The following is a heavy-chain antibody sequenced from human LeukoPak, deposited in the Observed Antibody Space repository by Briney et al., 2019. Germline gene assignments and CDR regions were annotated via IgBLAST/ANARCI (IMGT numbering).Heavy chain of an antibody. D-gene: IGHD6-13*01. CDR3: ARSPGGSWYEGYNWFDP. Sequence: PSETLSLTCTVSGGSISSYYWSWIRQPPGKGLEWIGYIYYSGRTNYNPSLKSRVTISVDTSKNQFSLKLSSVTAADAAVYYCARSPGGSWYEGYNWFDPWGQGTLVTVSS. V-gene: IGHV4-59*01. CDR2: IYYSGRT. J-gene: IGHJ5*02. CDR1: GGSISSYY.